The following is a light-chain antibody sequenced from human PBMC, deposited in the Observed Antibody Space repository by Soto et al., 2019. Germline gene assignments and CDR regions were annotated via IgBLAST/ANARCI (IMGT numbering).Light chain of an antibody. CDR3: QQSYTSPLT. Sequence: DIQMTQSPSSLSASVGDRVTITCRASQSISTYVNWYQQKPGKAPELLIYAASSLQSGVPSRFSGSRSGTDFTLTISRLQPEDFATYYCQQSYTSPLTCGGGTKVEIK. CDR2: AAS. J-gene: IGKJ4*01. V-gene: IGKV1-39*01. CDR1: QSISTY.